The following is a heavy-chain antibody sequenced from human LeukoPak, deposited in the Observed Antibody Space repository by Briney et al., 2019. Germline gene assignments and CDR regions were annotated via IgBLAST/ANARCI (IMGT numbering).Heavy chain of an antibody. V-gene: IGHV1-24*01. D-gene: IGHD1-26*01. J-gene: IGHJ4*02. CDR3: ATAYGYSGSTYYFDY. CDR1: GYTLTELF. Sequence: ASVKVSCKVSGYTLTELFMHWVRQAPGKGLEWMGGFDPEDGETICAQKFQGRVTMTEDTSTDTAYMELSSLRSEDTAVYYCATAYGYSGSTYYFDYWGQGTLVTVSS. CDR2: FDPEDGET.